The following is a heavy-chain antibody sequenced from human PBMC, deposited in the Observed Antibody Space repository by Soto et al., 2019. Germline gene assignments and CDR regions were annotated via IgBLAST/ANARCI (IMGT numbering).Heavy chain of an antibody. D-gene: IGHD3-16*01. CDR2: IIPIFGKP. Sequence: QVQLVQSGAEVKKPGSSVKVSCKASGGTFNNYGISWVRQAPGQGLEWVGGIIPIFGKPNYAQKFQGRVTITADGSTSTAYMELSSLRSEDTAVYYCARAAYTSIATHWLDPWGQGTLVTVSS. CDR1: GGTFNNYG. CDR3: ARAAYTSIATHWLDP. V-gene: IGHV1-69*01. J-gene: IGHJ5*02.